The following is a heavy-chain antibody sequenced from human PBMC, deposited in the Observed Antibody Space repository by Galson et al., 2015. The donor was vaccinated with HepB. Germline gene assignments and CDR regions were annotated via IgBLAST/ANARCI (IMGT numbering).Heavy chain of an antibody. V-gene: IGHV3-64*01. CDR3: TTEGGVRGVIVPTLGNAFDI. CDR2: ISSNGGST. D-gene: IGHD3-10*01. CDR1: GFTFSSYA. Sequence: SLRLSCAASGFTFSSYAMHWVRQAPGKGLEYVSAISSNGGSTYYANSVKGRFTISRDNSKNTLYLQMGSLRAEDMAVYYCTTEGGVRGVIVPTLGNAFDIWGQGTMVTVSS. J-gene: IGHJ3*02.